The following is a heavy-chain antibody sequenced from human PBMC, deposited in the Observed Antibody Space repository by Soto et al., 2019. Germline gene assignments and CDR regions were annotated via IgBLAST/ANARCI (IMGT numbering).Heavy chain of an antibody. CDR3: ARKVFSGSYYIYDY. Sequence: PSETLSLTCTVSGGSISSYYWSWIRQPPGKGLEWIGYIYYSGSTNYNPSLKSRVTISVDTSKNQFSLKLSSVTAADTAVYYCARKVFSGSYYIYDYWGQGTLVTVSS. V-gene: IGHV4-59*01. D-gene: IGHD3-10*01. J-gene: IGHJ4*02. CDR1: GGSISSYY. CDR2: IYYSGST.